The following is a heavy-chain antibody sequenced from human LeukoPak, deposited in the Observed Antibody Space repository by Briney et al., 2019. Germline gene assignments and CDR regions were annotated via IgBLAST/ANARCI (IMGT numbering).Heavy chain of an antibody. D-gene: IGHD2-21*02. CDR3: ARDRQVGAYCNGDCYFDC. V-gene: IGHV3-7*01. Sequence: PGGSLRLSCAASGFTFTIYWMNWVRQAPGKGLEWVANIKQDGSEKYYVDSVKGRFTISRDNAKNSLYLQMNSLRAEDTAVYYCARDRQVGAYCNGDCYFDCWGQGTLVTVSS. CDR2: IKQDGSEK. CDR1: GFTFTIYW. J-gene: IGHJ4*02.